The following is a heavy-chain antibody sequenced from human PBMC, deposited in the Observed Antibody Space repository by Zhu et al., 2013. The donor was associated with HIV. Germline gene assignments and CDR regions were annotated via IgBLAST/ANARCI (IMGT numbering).Heavy chain of an antibody. CDR1: GFTFNSYE. CDR3: AVIPFYGDLFDY. V-gene: IGHV3-48*03. J-gene: IGHJ4*02. Sequence: EVQLVESGGGLVQPGGSLRLSCAASGFTFNSYEMNWVRQAPGKGLEWVSYISSSGSTIYYADSVKGRFTISRDNAKNSLYLQMNSLRAEDTAVYYCAVIPFYGDLFDYWGQGTLVTVSS. D-gene: IGHD4-17*01. CDR2: ISSSGSTI.